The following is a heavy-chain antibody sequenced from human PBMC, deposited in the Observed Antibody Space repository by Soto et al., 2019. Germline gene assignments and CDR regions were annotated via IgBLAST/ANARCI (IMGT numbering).Heavy chain of an antibody. J-gene: IGHJ3*02. D-gene: IGHD3-16*02. Sequence: GGSLRLSCAASGFTFSSYAMSWVRQAPGKGLEWVSAISGSGGSTYYADSVKGRFTISRDNSKNTLYLQMNSLRAEDTAVYYCAKVSLTYYDYIWGSYRWFAFDIWGQGTMVTVSS. CDR1: GFTFSSYA. CDR3: AKVSLTYYDYIWGSYRWFAFDI. V-gene: IGHV3-23*01. CDR2: ISGSGGST.